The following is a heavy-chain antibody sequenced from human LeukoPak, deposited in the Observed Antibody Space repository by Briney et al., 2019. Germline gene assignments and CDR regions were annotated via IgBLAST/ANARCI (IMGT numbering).Heavy chain of an antibody. Sequence: ASVKVSCKASGYTFTSYVINWVRQATGQGLEWVGWMNPNSGNTGYAQKFQGRLTMTRNTSISTAYMELSNQRSKYTAVHYFARFEEGAFDPWGEGTLVTVSS. D-gene: IGHD3-16*01. CDR2: MNPNSGNT. V-gene: IGHV1-8*01. CDR1: GYTFTSYV. CDR3: ARFEEGAFDP. J-gene: IGHJ5*02.